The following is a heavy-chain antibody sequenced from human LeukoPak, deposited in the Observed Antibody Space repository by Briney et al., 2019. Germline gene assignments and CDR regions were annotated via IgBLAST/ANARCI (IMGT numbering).Heavy chain of an antibody. J-gene: IGHJ4*02. D-gene: IGHD2-15*01. CDR3: AKDPEDIVVVVAATGFDY. CDR1: GFTFSSYA. Sequence: GGSLRLSCAASGFTFSSYAMSWVRQAPGKGLEWVSAISGSGGSTYYADSVKGRFTISRDNSKNTLYLQMNSLRAEDTAVYYCAKDPEDIVVVVAATGFDYWGQGTLVTVS. CDR2: ISGSGGST. V-gene: IGHV3-23*01.